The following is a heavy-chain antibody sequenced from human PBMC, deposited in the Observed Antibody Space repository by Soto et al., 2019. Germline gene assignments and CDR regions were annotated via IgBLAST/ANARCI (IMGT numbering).Heavy chain of an antibody. J-gene: IGHJ4*02. CDR1: GYSFSAYG. CDR2: VSTNNANT. D-gene: IGHD3-22*01. Sequence: QVQLVQSGPEVKMPGASVKVPCKTSGYSFSAYGLAWLRQAPGQRPEWMGWVSTNNANTNYAQKFQGRVTMTTDTSTTTTYMELRSLRSDDTAVYYCARELNTESSAYYSFAYWGQGTLVTVSS. V-gene: IGHV1-18*01. CDR3: ARELNTESSAYYSFAY.